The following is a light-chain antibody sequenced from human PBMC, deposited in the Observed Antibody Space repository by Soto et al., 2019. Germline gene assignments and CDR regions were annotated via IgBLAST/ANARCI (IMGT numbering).Light chain of an antibody. V-gene: IGKV3-15*01. CDR1: QSVSSN. J-gene: IGKJ1*01. CDR3: QQYNNWPRT. CDR2: GAS. Sequence: EIVMTQSPGTLPLSPGERATLSCRASQSVSSNLAWYQQKPGQAPRLLIYGASSRATGIPDRFSGSGSGTEFTLTISSLESEDFAVYYCQQYNNWPRTFGQGTTGDIK.